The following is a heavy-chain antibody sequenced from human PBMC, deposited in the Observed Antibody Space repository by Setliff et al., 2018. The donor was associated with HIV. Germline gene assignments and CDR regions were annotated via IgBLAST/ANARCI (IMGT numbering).Heavy chain of an antibody. D-gene: IGHD1-26*01. V-gene: IGHV4-4*09. J-gene: IGHJ4*02. Sequence: PSETLSLTCTVSGGSITNYYWSWIRQPPGKGLQWIGYIYTSGSTNYNPSLKSRVTISVDTSKNQFSLKVSSVTAADTAVYYCARRGSYSSPETLWGQGTRVTVSS. CDR3: ARRGSYSSPETL. CDR1: GGSITNYY. CDR2: IYTSGST.